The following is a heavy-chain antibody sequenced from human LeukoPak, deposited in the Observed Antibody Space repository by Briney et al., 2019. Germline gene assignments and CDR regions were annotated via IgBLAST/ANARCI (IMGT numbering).Heavy chain of an antibody. V-gene: IGHV1-3*01. CDR2: INAGNGNT. J-gene: IGHJ4*02. CDR1: GYTFTNYA. Sequence: ASVKVSCKASGYTFTNYAMHWVRQAPGQRLEWMGWINAGNGNTKYSQKLQGRVTITSDTSASTAYMELSSLRSEDTAVYYCAGSYYDSSGYPLDYWGQGTLVTVSS. CDR3: AGSYYDSSGYPLDY. D-gene: IGHD3-22*01.